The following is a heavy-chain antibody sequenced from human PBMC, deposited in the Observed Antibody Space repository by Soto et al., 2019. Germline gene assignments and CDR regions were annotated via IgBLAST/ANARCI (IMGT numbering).Heavy chain of an antibody. D-gene: IGHD2-2*01. CDR2: INMDGSST. J-gene: IGHJ4*02. CDR3: ARGPRGLYHHDY. V-gene: IGHV3-74*01. Sequence: TGGALRLSCAAPGFTFSGGWMHWVPQAAGKGLVWVSRINMDGSSTNYADSVKGRFTISRDNAKNTLYLQMNSLRVDDTAVYYCARGPRGLYHHDYWGQGALVTVSS. CDR1: GFTFSGGW.